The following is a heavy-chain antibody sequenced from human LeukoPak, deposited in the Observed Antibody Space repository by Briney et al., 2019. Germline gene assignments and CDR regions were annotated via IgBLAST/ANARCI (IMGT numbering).Heavy chain of an antibody. J-gene: IGHJ2*01. Sequence: GGSLRLSCAASGFTFSSYGMSWVRQAPGKGRDWVANIKEDGSEKNYVDSVKGRFTISRDNAKNPVYLLLNSLTPEDTAVYYCARDLRAGGTWSYGVYFDLWGRGTLVTVSS. V-gene: IGHV3-7*01. CDR3: ARDLRAGGTWSYGVYFDL. D-gene: IGHD4-17*01. CDR1: GFTFSSYG. CDR2: IKEDGSEK.